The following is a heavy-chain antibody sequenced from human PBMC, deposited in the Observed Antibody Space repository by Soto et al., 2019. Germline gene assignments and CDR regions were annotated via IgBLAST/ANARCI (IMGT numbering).Heavy chain of an antibody. CDR1: GGSISGYY. J-gene: IGHJ4*02. V-gene: IGHV4-4*07. CDR2: IYASGRT. CDR3: ARGEIRGYDY. D-gene: IGHD3-22*01. Sequence: SETLSLTCSVSGGSISGYYWSWIRQPAGKGLEWVGRIYASGRTNYAPSLQSRVTLSLDTSENQFSLRLISVTAADTAIYYCARGEIRGYDYWGQGTLVTVSS.